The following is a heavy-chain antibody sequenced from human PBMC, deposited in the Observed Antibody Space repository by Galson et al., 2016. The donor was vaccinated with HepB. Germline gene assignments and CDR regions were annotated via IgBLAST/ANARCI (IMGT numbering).Heavy chain of an antibody. CDR1: GFSVNTNGVG. J-gene: IGHJ4*02. D-gene: IGHD6-6*01. Sequence: PALVKPTQTVTLTCTFSGFSVNTNGVGVGWLRQPPGKALEWLALIYWDADKRYSPYLTTRLTITRDTSKNQVVLTMTNMDPSDSATYYCAHRRVASRPFDYWGQGILVTVSS. CDR2: IYWDADK. CDR3: AHRRVASRPFDY. V-gene: IGHV2-5*02.